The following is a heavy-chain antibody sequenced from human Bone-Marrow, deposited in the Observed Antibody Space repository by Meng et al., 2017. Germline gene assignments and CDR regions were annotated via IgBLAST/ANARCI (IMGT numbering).Heavy chain of an antibody. CDR3: ARDCPSPFRWFDP. V-gene: IGHV4-39*07. CDR1: GGSISSSNYY. Sequence: QLHLQGAGPGLVKPSQTLSLTCTGSGGSISSSNYYWGWIRQPPGKGLEWIGRIYYSGSTYYNPSLKSRVTISVDTSKNQFSLKLSSVTAADTAVYYCARDCPSPFRWFDPWGQGTLVTVSS. J-gene: IGHJ5*02. CDR2: IYYSGST.